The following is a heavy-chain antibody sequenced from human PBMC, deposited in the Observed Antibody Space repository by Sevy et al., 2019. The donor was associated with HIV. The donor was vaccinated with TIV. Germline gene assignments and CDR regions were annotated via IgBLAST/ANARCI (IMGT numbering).Heavy chain of an antibody. CDR1: GFAFGDYA. V-gene: IGHV3-49*03. CDR3: TRALATADTPEYYFDY. CDR2: IRRNSHEPYGGTT. Sequence: GGSLRLSCTSSGFAFGDYAMSWFRQAPGKGLEWVAFIRRNSHEPYGGTTEYAASVKGRFTISRDDSKSIAYLQMNSLKTEDTAVYYCTRALATADTPEYYFDYWGQGILVTVSS. D-gene: IGHD5-12*01. J-gene: IGHJ4*02.